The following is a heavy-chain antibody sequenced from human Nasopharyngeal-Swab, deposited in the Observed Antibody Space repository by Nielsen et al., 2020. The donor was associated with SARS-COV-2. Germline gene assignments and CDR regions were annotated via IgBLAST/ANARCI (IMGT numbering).Heavy chain of an antibody. Sequence: SVKVSCKASGGTFSSYAISWVRQAPGQGLEWMGRIIPILGIANYAQKFQGRATITADKSTSTAYMELSSLRSEDTAVYYCARAHNWNDYGNWFDPWGQGTLVTVSS. D-gene: IGHD1-20*01. CDR1: GGTFSSYA. CDR2: IIPILGIA. J-gene: IGHJ5*02. V-gene: IGHV1-69*04. CDR3: ARAHNWNDYGNWFDP.